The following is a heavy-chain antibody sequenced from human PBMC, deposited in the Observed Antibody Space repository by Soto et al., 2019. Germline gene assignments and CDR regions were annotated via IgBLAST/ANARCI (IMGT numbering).Heavy chain of an antibody. D-gene: IGHD3-10*01. Sequence: QVQLQESGPGLLKPSETLSLTCTVSGGSIINYYWSWVRQSPGKGLEWIAYISYTGTTNYNPSLKSRVTTSVDTSKNQFSLSLSSVTAADSAVYYCARDASSGGMDVWGQGTTVTVSS. J-gene: IGHJ6*02. CDR1: GGSIINYY. CDR3: ARDASSGGMDV. V-gene: IGHV4-59*01. CDR2: ISYTGTT.